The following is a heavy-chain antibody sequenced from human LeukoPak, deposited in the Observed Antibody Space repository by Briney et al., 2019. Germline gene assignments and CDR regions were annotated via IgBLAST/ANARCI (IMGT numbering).Heavy chain of an antibody. CDR1: GFTFSSYW. J-gene: IGHJ5*02. Sequence: GGSLRLSCAASGFTFSSYWMHWVRQAPGKGLVWVSRINSDGSSTSYADSVKGRFTISRGNAKNTLYLQMNSLRAEDTAVYYCARDPTVEAANWFDPWGQGTLVTVSS. CDR2: INSDGSST. V-gene: IGHV3-74*01. D-gene: IGHD4-23*01. CDR3: ARDPTVEAANWFDP.